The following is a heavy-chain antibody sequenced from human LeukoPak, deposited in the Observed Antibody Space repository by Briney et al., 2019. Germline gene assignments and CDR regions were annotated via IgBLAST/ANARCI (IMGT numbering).Heavy chain of an antibody. CDR3: ARRLVTAGITDFFDS. CDR2: ISPAGDST. J-gene: IGHJ4*02. D-gene: IGHD2-2*01. CDR1: GFTFSDYS. V-gene: IGHV3-23*01. Sequence: PGGSLRLSCTASGFTFSDYSMSWVRQAPGAGLEWVSAISPAGDSTTDADSVKGRFTISRDNSKSTLYLQMNGLTAKDTALYYCARRLVTAGITDFFDSWGQGTLVSVSS.